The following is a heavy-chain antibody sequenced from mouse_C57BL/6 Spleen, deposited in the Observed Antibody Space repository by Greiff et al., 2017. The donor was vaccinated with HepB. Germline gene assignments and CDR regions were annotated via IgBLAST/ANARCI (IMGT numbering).Heavy chain of an antibody. D-gene: IGHD1-1*01. V-gene: IGHV14-4*01. CDR1: GFNIKDDY. CDR2: IDPENGDT. CDR3: TVYGSTWFAY. J-gene: IGHJ3*01. Sequence: DVKLQESGAELVRPGASVKLSCTASGFNIKDDYMHWVKQRPEQGLEWIGWIDPENGDTEYASKFQGKATITADTSSNTAYLQLSSLTSEDTAVYYCTVYGSTWFAYWGQGTLVTVSA.